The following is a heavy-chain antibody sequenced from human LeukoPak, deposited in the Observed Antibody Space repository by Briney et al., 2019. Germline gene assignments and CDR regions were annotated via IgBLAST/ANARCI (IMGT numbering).Heavy chain of an antibody. D-gene: IGHD1-1*01. J-gene: IGHJ1*01. CDR3: TTKTPGSN. V-gene: IGHV3-48*02. CDR1: GFTFTSYS. CDR2: IRNTGDAI. Sequence: GGSLRLSCAASGFTFTSYSMNWVRQAPGKGLEWVSYIRNTGDAIYSAATVNGRFTSSSDNNKNSQNLQKNRLRDDTTTLYYYTTKTPGSNWGQGNLVTVSS.